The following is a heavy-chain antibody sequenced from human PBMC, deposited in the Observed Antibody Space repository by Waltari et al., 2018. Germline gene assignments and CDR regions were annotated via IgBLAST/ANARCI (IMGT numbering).Heavy chain of an antibody. CDR2: IWLSGKT. V-gene: IGHV4-30-2*06. CDR1: GGSVTSGGFH. CDR3: ARGVRSDGSPLDY. J-gene: IGHJ4*02. Sequence: QVHLRQSGPGLVKPSETLSLICSVSGGSVTSGGFHWTWIRHFPGKGLEFIGYIWLSGKTYYNPSRKSLVSIFTDRSKNYFSLGLFSVTAADTAVYYCARGVRSDGSPLDYWGQGTLVTVSS. D-gene: IGHD3-10*01.